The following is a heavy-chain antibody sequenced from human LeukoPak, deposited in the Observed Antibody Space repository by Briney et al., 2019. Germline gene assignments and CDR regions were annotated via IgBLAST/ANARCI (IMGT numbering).Heavy chain of an antibody. Sequence: SQTLSLTCTVSGGSISSGGYYWSWLRQHPGTGLEWIGYIYYSGSTYYNPSLKSRVTISVDTSKNQFSLKLSSVTAADTAVYYCARAGEPYYDILTGYYSNWYFDLRGRGTLVTVSS. CDR2: IYYSGST. V-gene: IGHV4-31*03. CDR3: ARAGEPYYDILTGYYSNWYFDL. D-gene: IGHD3-9*01. J-gene: IGHJ2*01. CDR1: GGSISSGGYY.